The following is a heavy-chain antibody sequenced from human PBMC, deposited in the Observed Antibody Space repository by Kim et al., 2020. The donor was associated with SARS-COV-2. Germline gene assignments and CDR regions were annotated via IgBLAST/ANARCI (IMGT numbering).Heavy chain of an antibody. CDR3: TREIQSSSWYGYYYYYGMDV. CDR1: GFTFGDYA. Sequence: GGSLRLSCTASGFTFGDYAMSWFRQAPGKGLEWVGFIRSKAYGGTTEYAASVKGRFTISRDDSKSIAYLQMNSLKTEDTAVYYCTREIQSSSWYGYYYYYGMDVWGQGTTVTVSS. V-gene: IGHV3-49*03. CDR2: IRSKAYGGTT. J-gene: IGHJ6*02. D-gene: IGHD6-13*01.